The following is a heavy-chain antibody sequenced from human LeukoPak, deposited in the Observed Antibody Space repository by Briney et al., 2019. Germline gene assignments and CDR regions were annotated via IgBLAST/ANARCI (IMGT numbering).Heavy chain of an antibody. J-gene: IGHJ6*02. CDR1: GFSFKDYG. Sequence: GGSLRLSCAATGFSFKDYGMHWVRQPPGKGLEWVSAINWNGGGTDYADSVKGRFTISRDNAKNSLYLQLSSLRPEDTALYYCAKHLTATNTYIFFGLDVWGQGTSVSVSS. V-gene: IGHV3-9*01. CDR3: AKHLTATNTYIFFGLDV. CDR2: INWNGGGT. D-gene: IGHD1-26*01.